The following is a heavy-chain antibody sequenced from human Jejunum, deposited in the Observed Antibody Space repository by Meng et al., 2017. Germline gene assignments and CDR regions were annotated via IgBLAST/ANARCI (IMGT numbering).Heavy chain of an antibody. CDR3: ARAQKKYDRSGRWYFYR. CDR2: IRFDNGKT. CDR1: GSYG. D-gene: IGHD3-22*01. V-gene: IGHV1-18*01. Sequence: QVQSVQSGDEVNKLGASVKVPCKASGSYGISWVRQASAKGLEWMGWIRFDNGKTAYAKKFQGRVTMTPYTSTSTVYLELRSRRSDHTAVYYCARAQKKYDRSGRWYFYRWGRGTLVTVSS. J-gene: IGHJ2*01.